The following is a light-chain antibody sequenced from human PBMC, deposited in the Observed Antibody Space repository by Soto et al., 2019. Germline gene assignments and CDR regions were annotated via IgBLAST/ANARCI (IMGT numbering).Light chain of an antibody. CDR1: QSLSSN. CDR2: GAS. V-gene: IGKV3-15*01. CDR3: QQYNNWPRT. Sequence: EIVMTQSPATLYVSPGERATLSCRASQSLSSNLAWYQQKPGQAPRLLSYGASTRATGIPARFSGSGSGTEFTLTISSLQSEDFAVYYCQQYNNWPRTFGQGTKVEIK. J-gene: IGKJ1*01.